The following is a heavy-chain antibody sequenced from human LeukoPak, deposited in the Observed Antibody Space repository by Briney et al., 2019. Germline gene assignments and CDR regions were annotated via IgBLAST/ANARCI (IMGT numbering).Heavy chain of an antibody. J-gene: IGHJ5*02. CDR3: AREGGYSYGYNYFDP. V-gene: IGHV3-7*01. Sequence: PGGSLRLXCAASGFTFSSYWMSWVRQAPGKGLEWVANIKQDGSEKYYVDSVKGRFTISRDNAKNSLYLQMNSLRAEDTAVYYCAREGGYSYGYNYFDPWGQGTLVTVSS. CDR1: GFTFSSYW. CDR2: IKQDGSEK. D-gene: IGHD5-18*01.